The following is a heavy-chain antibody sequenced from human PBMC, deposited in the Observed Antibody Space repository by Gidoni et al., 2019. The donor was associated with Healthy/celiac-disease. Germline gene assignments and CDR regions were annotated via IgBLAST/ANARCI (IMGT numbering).Heavy chain of an antibody. CDR2: INHSGSN. J-gene: IGHJ5*02. Sequence: QVQLQQWGAGLLKPSETLSLTCAVYVWSFSGYYWSWIRQPPGTGLEWIWEINHSGSNNYNPSLKSRVTISVYTSKNQFSLKLSSVTAANTAVYYGARAGIQLGLQARGFDPWGQGTLVTVAS. V-gene: IGHV4-34*01. CDR1: VWSFSGYY. D-gene: IGHD5-18*01. CDR3: ARAGIQLGLQARGFDP.